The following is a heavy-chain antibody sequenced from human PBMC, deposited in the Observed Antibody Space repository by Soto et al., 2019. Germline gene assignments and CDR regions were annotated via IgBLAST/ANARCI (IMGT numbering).Heavy chain of an antibody. CDR2: TRDKPNSYTT. D-gene: IGHD4-4*01. Sequence: GGSLRLSCVASGFTLSGYYVDWVRQAPGKGLEWVGRTRDKPNSYTTEYAASVEGRFTISRDDSKNSLYLQLNSLNTEDTAVYYCGRGGYRHYSAYYYYALDVWGQGTTVTVSS. CDR1: GFTLSGYY. V-gene: IGHV3-72*01. J-gene: IGHJ6*02. CDR3: GRGGYRHYSAYYYYALDV.